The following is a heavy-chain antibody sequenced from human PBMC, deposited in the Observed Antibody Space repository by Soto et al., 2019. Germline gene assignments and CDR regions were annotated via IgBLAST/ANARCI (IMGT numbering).Heavy chain of an antibody. D-gene: IGHD6-19*01. CDR2: TYYRSNWRH. J-gene: IGHJ4*02. Sequence: PSHTLSLPCAISGYSVSSNTAALNWIRSSPSRGLEWLGRTYYRSNWRHDYAVSVKSRITVNPDTSKNHFPLQLNSVTPDDTAVYYCARGVAGSGFDLWGQGTLVTVSS. CDR3: ARGVAGSGFDL. CDR1: GYSVSSNTAA. V-gene: IGHV6-1*01.